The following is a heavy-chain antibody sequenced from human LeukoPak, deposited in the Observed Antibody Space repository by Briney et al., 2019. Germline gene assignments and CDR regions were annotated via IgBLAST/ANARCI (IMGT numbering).Heavy chain of an antibody. J-gene: IGHJ4*02. D-gene: IGHD3-22*01. V-gene: IGHV3-9*01. CDR1: GFTFDDYA. CDR3: AKDRNYDSSGVFDY. CDR2: ISWNSGSI. Sequence: GGSLRLSCAASGFTFDDYAMHWVRQPPGKGLEWASGISWNSGSIDYADSVKGRFTISRDSAKNSLYLQMNSLGAEDTALYYCAKDRNYDSSGVFDYWGQGTVVTVSS.